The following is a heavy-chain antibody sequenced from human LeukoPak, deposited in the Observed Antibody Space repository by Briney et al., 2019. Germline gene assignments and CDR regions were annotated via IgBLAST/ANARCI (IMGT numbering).Heavy chain of an antibody. CDR1: GGSIKSSSYY. Sequence: SETLSLTCTVSGGSIKSSSYYWGWIRQPPGKGLEWIGSIFYTGTTYYNPSLKSRVTISVDTSKNQFSLKLSSVTAADTAVYYCARHLGQGSGSDAFDIWGQGTMVTVSS. D-gene: IGHD6-19*01. CDR2: IFYTGTT. CDR3: ARHLGQGSGSDAFDI. J-gene: IGHJ3*02. V-gene: IGHV4-39*01.